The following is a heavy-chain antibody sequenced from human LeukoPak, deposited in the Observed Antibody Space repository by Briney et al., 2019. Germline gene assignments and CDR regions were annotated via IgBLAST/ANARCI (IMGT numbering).Heavy chain of an antibody. CDR2: IYSSGST. Sequence: SETLSLTCTVSGGSISSSSYYWGCIRQPPGKGLEWIGYIYSSGSTYYNPSLKSRVTISADTSKNQFSLKLSSVTAADTAVYYCARKTGDSFDIWGQGTMVTVSS. D-gene: IGHD3-9*01. V-gene: IGHV4-61*05. CDR1: GGSISSSSYY. J-gene: IGHJ3*02. CDR3: ARKTGDSFDI.